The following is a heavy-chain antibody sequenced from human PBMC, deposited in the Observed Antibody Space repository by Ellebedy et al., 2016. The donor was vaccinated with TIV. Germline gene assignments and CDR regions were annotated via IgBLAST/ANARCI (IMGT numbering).Heavy chain of an antibody. CDR2: FDPEDGET. J-gene: IGHJ3*02. Sequence: ASVKVSCKVSGYTLTELSMHWVRQAPGKGLEWMGGFDPEDGETIYAQKFQGRVTMTEDTSTDPAYMELSSLRSEDTAVYYCATDIMTMGTNDAFDIWGQGTMVTVSS. V-gene: IGHV1-24*01. D-gene: IGHD3-16*01. CDR1: GYTLTELS. CDR3: ATDIMTMGTNDAFDI.